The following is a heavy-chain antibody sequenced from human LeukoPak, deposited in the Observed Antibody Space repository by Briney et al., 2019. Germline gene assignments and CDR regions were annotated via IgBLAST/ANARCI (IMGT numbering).Heavy chain of an antibody. CDR1: GYTFTGYY. V-gene: IGHV1-2*02. Sequence: GASVKVSCKASGYTFTGYYMHWVRQAPGQGLEWMGWINPNSGGTNYAQKFQGRVTIPRDTSISTAYMELSRLRSDDTAVYYCARDSLDYGDYLGGICWFDPWGQGTLVTVSS. CDR2: INPNSGGT. D-gene: IGHD4-17*01. CDR3: ARDSLDYGDYLGGICWFDP. J-gene: IGHJ5*02.